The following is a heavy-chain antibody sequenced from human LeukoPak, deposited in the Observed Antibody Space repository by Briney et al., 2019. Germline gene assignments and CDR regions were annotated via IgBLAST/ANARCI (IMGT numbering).Heavy chain of an antibody. CDR3: ARDGQLAYFQH. CDR1: GLTFSRYA. V-gene: IGHV3-23*01. Sequence: GGSLRLSCAVSGLTFSRYAMSWVRQAPGKGLEWVSAISESGSGTYYADSVKGRFTISRDNSKDTLYLQMNSLRAEDTAVYYCARDGQLAYFQHWGQGTLVTVSS. J-gene: IGHJ1*01. D-gene: IGHD6-6*01. CDR2: ISESGSGT.